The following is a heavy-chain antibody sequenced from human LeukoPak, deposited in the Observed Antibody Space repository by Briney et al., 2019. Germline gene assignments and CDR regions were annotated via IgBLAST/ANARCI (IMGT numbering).Heavy chain of an antibody. CDR2: IKQDGSEK. Sequence: GGSLRLSCAASGFTFSSYWMSWVRKAPGKGLEWVANIKQDGSEKYYVDSVKGRFTISRDNAKNSLYLQMNSLRAEDTAVYYCARDGKIKQQLVGNWGQGTLVTVSS. CDR3: ARDGKIKQQLVGN. J-gene: IGHJ4*02. CDR1: GFTFSSYW. D-gene: IGHD6-13*01. V-gene: IGHV3-7*03.